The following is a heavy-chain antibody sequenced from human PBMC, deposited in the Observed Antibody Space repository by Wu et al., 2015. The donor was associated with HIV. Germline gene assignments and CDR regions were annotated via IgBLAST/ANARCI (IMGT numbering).Heavy chain of an antibody. CDR1: GGTFSSYA. CDR2: IIPIFGTA. J-gene: IGHJ6*03. Sequence: QVQLVQSGAEVKKPGSSVKVSCKASGGTFSSYAISWVRQAPGQGLEWMGGIIPIFGTANYAQKFQGRVTITADESTSTAYMELSSLRSEDTAVYYCAIPLGAKYSSTYYYYYMDVWGKGTTVTVSS. CDR3: AIPLGAKYSSTYYYYYMDV. V-gene: IGHV1-69*12. D-gene: IGHD6-6*01.